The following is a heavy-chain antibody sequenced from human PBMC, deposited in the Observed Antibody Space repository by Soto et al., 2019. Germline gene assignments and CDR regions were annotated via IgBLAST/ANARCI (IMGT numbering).Heavy chain of an antibody. D-gene: IGHD3-22*01. CDR1: GDSISTYF. J-gene: IGHJ4*02. CDR2: ISYSGSP. V-gene: IGHV4-59*01. Sequence: SETLSLTCTVSGDSISTYFWSWIRQPPGKGLEWIGYISYSGSPNYNPSLKSRVTISVDTSKNQFSLKVNSVTAADTAVYYCARGSVGSGWKFDYWGQGTLVTVSS. CDR3: ARGSVGSGWKFDY.